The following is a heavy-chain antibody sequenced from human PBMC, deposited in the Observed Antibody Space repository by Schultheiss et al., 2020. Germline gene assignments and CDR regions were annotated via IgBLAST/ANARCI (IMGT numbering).Heavy chain of an antibody. V-gene: IGHV4-39*01. CDR1: GGSISSSSYY. Sequence: GSLRLSCTVSGGSISSSSYYWGWIRQPPGKGLEWIGSIYYSGSTYYNPSLKSRVTISVDTSKNQFSLKLTSVTAADTAVYYCARATYADTSGSYFRFDYWGQGTPVTVSS. D-gene: IGHD3-22*01. CDR3: ARATYADTSGSYFRFDY. CDR2: IYYSGST. J-gene: IGHJ4*02.